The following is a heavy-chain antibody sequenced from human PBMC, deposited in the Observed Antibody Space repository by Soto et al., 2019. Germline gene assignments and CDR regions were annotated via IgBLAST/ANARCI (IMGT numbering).Heavy chain of an antibody. V-gene: IGHV3-23*04. CDR3: AGGGGRFGELTLYCAH. CDR1: GFTFTNHA. J-gene: IGHJ4*02. CDR2: ISGSGGGT. Sequence: EVQLVESGGVLVQPGGSLRVSCAASGFTFTNHAMSWVRQAPGKGLEWVSAISGSGGGTYYADSVKGRFTISRDNSDNTMYLQMNSLRAEDTAVYLCAGGGGRFGELTLYCAHGGQGTLVTVSS. D-gene: IGHD3-10*01.